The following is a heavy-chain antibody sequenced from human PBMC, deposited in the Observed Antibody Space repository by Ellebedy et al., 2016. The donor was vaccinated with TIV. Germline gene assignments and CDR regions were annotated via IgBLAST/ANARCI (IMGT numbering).Heavy chain of an antibody. Sequence: PGGSLRLSCAGSGFTFSFYCMSWVRQAPGKGPEWVANINKDGSEKFYVDSVKGRFTISRDNAKNSLYLQMNSLRAEDTAVYYCAGPPGVVELWGQGTLVTVSS. CDR3: AGPPGVVEL. CDR2: INKDGSEK. D-gene: IGHD1-1*01. V-gene: IGHV3-7*03. CDR1: GFTFSFYC. J-gene: IGHJ4*02.